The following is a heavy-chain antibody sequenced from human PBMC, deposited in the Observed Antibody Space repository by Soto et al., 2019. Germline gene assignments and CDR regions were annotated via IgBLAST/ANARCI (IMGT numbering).Heavy chain of an antibody. D-gene: IGHD3-10*01. J-gene: IGHJ5*02. Sequence: QVQLQESAPGLVNPSQTLSLTCTVSGDSMGSGDYYWTWIRQPPGKGLEWIGYIYYIGTTFYNPSLESRVNISIDTSKNHFSLRLTSVTAADTAVYYCSRGSTYYGFLTWGQGTLVTVSS. CDR1: GDSMGSGDYY. CDR2: IYYIGTT. V-gene: IGHV4-30-4*01. CDR3: SRGSTYYGFLT.